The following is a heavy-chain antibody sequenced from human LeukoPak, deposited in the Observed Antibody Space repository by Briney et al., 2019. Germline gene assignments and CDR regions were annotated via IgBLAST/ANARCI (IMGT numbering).Heavy chain of an antibody. Sequence: GGSLRLSCAPSGFTFSSYAMHWVRQAPGKGLEWVAVISYDGSNKYYADSVKGRFTISRDNSKNTLYLQMNSLRAEDTAVYYCARDYYDSSGYYYNWFDPWGQGTLVTVSS. D-gene: IGHD3-22*01. J-gene: IGHJ5*02. V-gene: IGHV3-30*04. CDR2: ISYDGSNK. CDR1: GFTFSSYA. CDR3: ARDYYDSSGYYYNWFDP.